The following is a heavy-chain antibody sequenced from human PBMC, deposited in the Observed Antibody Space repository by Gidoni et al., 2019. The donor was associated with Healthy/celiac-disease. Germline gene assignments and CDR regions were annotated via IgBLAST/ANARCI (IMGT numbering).Heavy chain of an antibody. V-gene: IGHV1-2*04. J-gene: IGHJ4*02. CDR1: GYTFTGYY. CDR2: INPNSGGT. CDR3: ARGSRLRLGELSLYQDY. Sequence: QVQLVQSGAEVKKPGASVKVSCKASGYTFTGYYMHWVRQAPGQGLEWMGWINPNSGGTNYAQKFQGWVTMTRDTSISTAYMELSRLRSDDTAVYYCARGSRLRLGELSLYQDYWGQGTLVTVSS. D-gene: IGHD3-16*02.